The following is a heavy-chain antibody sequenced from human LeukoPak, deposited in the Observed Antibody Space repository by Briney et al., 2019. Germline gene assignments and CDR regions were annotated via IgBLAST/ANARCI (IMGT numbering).Heavy chain of an antibody. CDR2: INHSGST. CDR3: ARGATMVRGATSHSDY. Sequence: SETLSLTCAVYGGSFSGYYWSWIRQPPGKGLEWIGEINHSGSTNYNPSLKSRVTISVDTSKNQFSLKLSSVTAADTAVYYCARGATMVRGATSHSDYWGQGTLVTVSS. CDR1: GGSFSGYY. D-gene: IGHD3-10*01. V-gene: IGHV4-34*01. J-gene: IGHJ4*02.